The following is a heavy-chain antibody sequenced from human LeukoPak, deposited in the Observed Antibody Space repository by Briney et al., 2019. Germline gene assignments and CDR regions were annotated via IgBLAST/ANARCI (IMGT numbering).Heavy chain of an antibody. CDR1: GFTFSSYA. Sequence: QPGGSLRLSCAASGFTFSSYAMSWVRQAPGKGLEWVSAISGSGGSTYYADSVKGRFTISRDNSKNTLYLQMNSLRAEDTAVYYCAKGRITNFGVVSALDYWGQGTLVTVSS. D-gene: IGHD3-3*01. CDR3: AKGRITNFGVVSALDY. CDR2: ISGSGGST. V-gene: IGHV3-23*01. J-gene: IGHJ4*02.